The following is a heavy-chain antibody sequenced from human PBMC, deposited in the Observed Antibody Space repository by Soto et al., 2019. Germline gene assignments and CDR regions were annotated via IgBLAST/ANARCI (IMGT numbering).Heavy chain of an antibody. CDR2: IVVGSGNT. D-gene: IGHD5-18*01. J-gene: IGHJ6*02. CDR3: AAKRRYSYGLGLELMDV. V-gene: IGHV1-58*01. Sequence: GASVKVSCKASGFTFTSSAVQWVRQARGQRLEWIGWIVVGSGNTNYAQKFQERVTITRDMSTSTAYMELSSLRSEDTAVYYCAAKRRYSYGLGLELMDVWGQGTTVTVSS. CDR1: GFTFTSSA.